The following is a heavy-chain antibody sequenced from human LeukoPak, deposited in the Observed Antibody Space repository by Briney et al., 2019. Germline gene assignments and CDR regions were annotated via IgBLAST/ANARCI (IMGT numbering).Heavy chain of an antibody. D-gene: IGHD3-9*01. Sequence: GGSLRLSCAASGFTFTNAWMSWVRQAPGKGLEWVGRIKSKTDGGTTDYAAPVKGRFTISRDDSKNTLYLQMNSLKTEDTAVYYCTPTVDYDILTGYLGWGQGTLVTVSS. V-gene: IGHV3-15*01. CDR3: TPTVDYDILTGYLG. J-gene: IGHJ4*02. CDR2: IKSKTDGGTT. CDR1: GFTFTNAW.